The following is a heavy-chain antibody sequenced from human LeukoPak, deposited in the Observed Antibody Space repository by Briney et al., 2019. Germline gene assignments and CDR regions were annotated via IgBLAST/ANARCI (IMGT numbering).Heavy chain of an antibody. CDR2: ISSSSSYI. J-gene: IGHJ2*01. V-gene: IGHV3-21*04. CDR3: AKDRDWYFDL. CDR1: GFTFSSYS. Sequence: AGGSLRLSCAASGFTFSSYSMNWVRQAPGKGLEWVSSISSSSSYIYYADSVKGRFTISRDNSKNTLYLQMNSLRAEDTAVYYCAKDRDWYFDLWGRGTLVTVSS.